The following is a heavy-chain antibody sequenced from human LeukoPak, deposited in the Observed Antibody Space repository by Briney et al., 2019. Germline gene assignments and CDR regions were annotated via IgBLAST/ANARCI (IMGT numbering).Heavy chain of an antibody. CDR2: INPSGGST. J-gene: IGHJ2*01. D-gene: IGHD6-6*01. Sequence: ASVQVSCKASGYTFTSYYMHWGRQGPGQGLELMGIINPSGGSTSYAQKFQGRVTMTRDTSTNTVYMELSSLRSEDTAVFYCVRGASSIAALNPFWYFDLWGRGTLVTVSS. V-gene: IGHV1-46*01. CDR3: VRGASSIAALNPFWYFDL. CDR1: GYTFTSYY.